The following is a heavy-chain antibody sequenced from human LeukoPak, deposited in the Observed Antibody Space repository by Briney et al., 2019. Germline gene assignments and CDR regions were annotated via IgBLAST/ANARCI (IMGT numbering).Heavy chain of an antibody. V-gene: IGHV3-7*01. D-gene: IGHD3-10*01. J-gene: IGHJ4*02. CDR1: GFTFTTYW. Sequence: GGSLRLSCAASGFTFTTYWMSWVRQPPGKGLEWVANIKQDGTEKYYVDSVKGRFTISRDNSKNTLYLQMNSLRAEDTAVYYCAKELTYYGSGSYFDYWGQGTLVTVSS. CDR3: AKELTYYGSGSYFDY. CDR2: IKQDGTEK.